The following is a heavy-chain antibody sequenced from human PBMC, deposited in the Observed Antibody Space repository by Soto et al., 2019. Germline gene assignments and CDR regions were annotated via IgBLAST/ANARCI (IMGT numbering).Heavy chain of an antibody. CDR2: IYYSGST. CDR1: GGSVSSSGNY. J-gene: IGHJ4*02. Sequence: QLQLQESGPGLVKPSETLSLTCTVSGGSVSSSGNYWGWIRQPPGKGLEWIGSIYYSGSTYYNPSLKSRVTTSVARSKNQFSLKLRSVTAADTAVYYYARHYAGVLYHFDYWGLGTLVTVSS. CDR3: ARHYAGVLYHFDY. V-gene: IGHV4-39*01. D-gene: IGHD2-8*02.